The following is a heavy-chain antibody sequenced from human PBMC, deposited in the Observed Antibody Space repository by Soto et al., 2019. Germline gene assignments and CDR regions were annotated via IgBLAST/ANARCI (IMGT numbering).Heavy chain of an antibody. D-gene: IGHD6-6*01. CDR2: ISSSGTVT. J-gene: IGHJ5*02. CDR3: ARKGPRAARPNH. V-gene: IGHV3-11*01. CDR1: GFTFREYD. Sequence: QVQVVESGGGVVRPGGSLRLSCAASGFTFREYDMSWIRQAPGKGMEWVSCISSSGTVTYYADTVKGRFTISTDNAKNSLYVEMTTLGVEDTAVYYCARKGPRAARPNHWGQGTLVTVSS.